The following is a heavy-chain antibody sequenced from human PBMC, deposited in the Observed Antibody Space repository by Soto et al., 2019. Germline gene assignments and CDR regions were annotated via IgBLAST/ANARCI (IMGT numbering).Heavy chain of an antibody. CDR1: GFTFSSYA. J-gene: IGHJ4*02. V-gene: IGHV3-23*01. D-gene: IGHD4-17*01. CDR2: ISGSGGST. CDR3: AKGRASPTVTSRADY. Sequence: PGGSLRLSCAASGFTFSSYAMTWVRQAPGKGLEWVSSISGSGGSTYYADSVKGRFTISRDNSKNTLYLQMNSLRADDTAVYYCAKGRASPTVTSRADYWGQGTLVTVSS.